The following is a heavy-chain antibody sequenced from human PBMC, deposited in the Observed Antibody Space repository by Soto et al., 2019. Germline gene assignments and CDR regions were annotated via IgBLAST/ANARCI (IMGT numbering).Heavy chain of an antibody. CDR3: ARGVSSRSSD. CDR1: GDSISSNNW. D-gene: IGHD6-6*01. J-gene: IGHJ4*02. Sequence: QVQLQESGPGLVKPSGTLSLTCAVSGDSISSNNWWHWVRQPPGKGLEWIGEIYHSGTTNYNPSLTSRVTISVDKSKTQIALQLSCVTAADTAVYYCARGVSSRSSDWGQGTLVTVSS. CDR2: IYHSGTT. V-gene: IGHV4-4*02.